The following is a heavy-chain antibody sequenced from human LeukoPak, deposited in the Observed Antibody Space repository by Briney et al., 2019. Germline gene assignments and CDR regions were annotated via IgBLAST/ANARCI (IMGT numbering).Heavy chain of an antibody. J-gene: IGHJ5*02. CDR3: ARHDWFDP. Sequence: GGSPRLSCAASGFTFSSYAMSWVRQAPGKGLEWVSVISGSGVGTYYADSVKGRFTISRDNSKNTLYLQMNSLRAEDTAVYYCARHDWFDPWGQGTLVTVSS. V-gene: IGHV3-23*01. CDR1: GFTFSSYA. CDR2: ISGSGVGT. D-gene: IGHD3-3*01.